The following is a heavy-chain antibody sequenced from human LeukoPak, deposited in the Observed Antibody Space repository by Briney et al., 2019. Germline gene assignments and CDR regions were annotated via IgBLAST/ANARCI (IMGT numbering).Heavy chain of an antibody. CDR1: VLTVSSNY. D-gene: IGHD5-12*01. J-gene: IGHJ6*02. Sequence: GGSLRLSCAPSVLTVSSNYMSWVRQAPRKGLEWVSVVYSGGSTYYADSVKGRFTISRHNSKNTLSLQMISLRAGDTAVYYCVMATILYYYGRDVWGQGTTVTVSS. CDR3: VMATILYYYGRDV. V-gene: IGHV3-53*04. CDR2: VYSGGST.